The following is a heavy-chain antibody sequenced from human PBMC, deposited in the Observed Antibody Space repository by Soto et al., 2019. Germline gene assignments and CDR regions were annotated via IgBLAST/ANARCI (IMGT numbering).Heavy chain of an antibody. J-gene: IGHJ3*02. CDR2: IDPSDSYT. V-gene: IGHV5-10-1*01. CDR3: ARHHIPYSSSWYEGAAFDI. D-gene: IGHD6-13*01. CDR1: GYSFTSYW. Sequence: PGESLKISCKGSGYSFTSYWIGCVRQMPGKGLEWMGRIDPSDSYTNYSPSFQGHVTISADKSISTAYLQWSSLKASDTAMYYCARHHIPYSSSWYEGAAFDIWGQGTMVTVSS.